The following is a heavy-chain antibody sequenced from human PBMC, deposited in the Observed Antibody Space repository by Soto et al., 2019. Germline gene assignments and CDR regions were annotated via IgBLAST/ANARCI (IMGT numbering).Heavy chain of an antibody. J-gene: IGHJ3*02. CDR2: ISWNSGSI. V-gene: IGHV3-9*01. CDR3: ANARASFDAFDI. CDR1: GFTFDDYA. Sequence: GGSLRLSCAASGFTFDDYAMHWVRQAPGKGLEWVSGISWNSGSIGYADSVKGRFTISRDNAKNSLYLQMNSLRAEDTALYYCANARASFDAFDIWGQGTMVTVSS.